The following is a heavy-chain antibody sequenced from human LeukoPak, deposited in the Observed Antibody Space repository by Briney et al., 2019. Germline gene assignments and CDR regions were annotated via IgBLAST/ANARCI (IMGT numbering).Heavy chain of an antibody. CDR2: IKKDGSEK. Sequence: ETLSLTCTVSGGSMSSSSYYWGWIRQPPGKGLEWVANIKKDGSEKYYVDSVKGRFTISRDNAKTSLYLQMISLRAEDTAVYYCARHLSGVTGYTYGRGIDYWGQGTLVTVSS. CDR1: GGSMSSSSYY. V-gene: IGHV3-7*01. CDR3: ARHLSGVTGYTYGRGIDY. J-gene: IGHJ4*02. D-gene: IGHD5-18*01.